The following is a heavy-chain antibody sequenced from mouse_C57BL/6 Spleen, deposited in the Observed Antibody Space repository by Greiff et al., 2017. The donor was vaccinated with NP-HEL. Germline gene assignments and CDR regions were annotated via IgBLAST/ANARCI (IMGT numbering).Heavy chain of an antibody. CDR2: IYPGSGNT. V-gene: IGHV1-66*01. CDR3: ARHSSGYLDY. Sequence: VKLMESGPELVKPGASVKISCKASGYSFTSYYIHWVKQRPGQGLEWIGWIYPGSGNTKYNEKFKGKATLTADTSSSTAYMQLSSLTSEDSAVYYCARHSSGYLDYWGQGTTLTVSS. CDR1: GYSFTSYY. J-gene: IGHJ2*01. D-gene: IGHD3-2*02.